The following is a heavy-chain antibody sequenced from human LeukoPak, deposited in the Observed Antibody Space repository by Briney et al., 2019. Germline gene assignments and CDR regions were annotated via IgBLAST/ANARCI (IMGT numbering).Heavy chain of an antibody. Sequence: GGSLRLSCAASGFIFSDYYMGWIRQAPGKGLDWLSYISNSGSAISYADSVKGRFTISRDNAKNSLYLQMNSLRAEDTAVYYCARQRARGYFDYWGQGTLVTVSS. D-gene: IGHD3-10*01. CDR1: GFIFSDYY. J-gene: IGHJ4*02. CDR2: ISNSGSAI. CDR3: ARQRARGYFDY. V-gene: IGHV3-11*04.